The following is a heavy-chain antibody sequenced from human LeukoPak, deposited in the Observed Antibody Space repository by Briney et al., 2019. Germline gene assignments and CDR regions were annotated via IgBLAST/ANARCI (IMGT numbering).Heavy chain of an antibody. Sequence: PSETLSLTCTVSGYSISSGYYWGWIRQPPGKGLEWIGSIYYSGSTYYNPSLKSRVTISVDTSKNQFSLKLSSVTAADTAVYYCARIAAAGTVSPHFDYWGQGTLVTVSS. V-gene: IGHV4-38-2*02. CDR1: GYSISSGYY. D-gene: IGHD6-13*01. CDR3: ARIAAAGTVSPHFDY. CDR2: IYYSGST. J-gene: IGHJ4*02.